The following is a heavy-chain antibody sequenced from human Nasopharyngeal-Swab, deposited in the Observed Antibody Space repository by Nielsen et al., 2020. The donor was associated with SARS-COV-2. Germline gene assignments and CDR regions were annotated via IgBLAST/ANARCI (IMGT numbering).Heavy chain of an antibody. D-gene: IGHD2-2*01. CDR1: GFTFSSYS. J-gene: IGHJ6*03. CDR2: ISSSSSTI. CDR3: ARGGADCSSTSCYVSYYCYYMDV. Sequence: GESLKISCAASGFTFSSYSMNWVRQAPGKGLEWVSYISSSSSTIYYADSVKGRFTISRDNAKNSLYLQMNSLRAEDTAVYYCARGGADCSSTSCYVSYYCYYMDVWGKGTTVTVSS. V-gene: IGHV3-48*01.